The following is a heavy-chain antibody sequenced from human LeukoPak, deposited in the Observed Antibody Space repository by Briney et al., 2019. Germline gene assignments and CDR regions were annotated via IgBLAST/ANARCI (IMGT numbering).Heavy chain of an antibody. CDR3: ARPLGITGTTPFDF. D-gene: IGHD1-7*01. V-gene: IGHV3-20*04. CDR2: INWNGRSR. CDR1: GFTFNDSG. J-gene: IGHJ4*02. Sequence: GGSLRLSCVASGFTFNDSGMSWVRQAPGKGLEWISGINWNGRSRGYADSVKGRFTISRDNAKNSLYLEMNSLRAEDTALYFCARPLGITGTTPFDFWGQGTLVTVSS.